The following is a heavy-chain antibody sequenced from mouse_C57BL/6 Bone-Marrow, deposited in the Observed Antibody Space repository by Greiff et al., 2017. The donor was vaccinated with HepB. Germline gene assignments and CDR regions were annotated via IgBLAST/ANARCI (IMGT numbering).Heavy chain of an antibody. Sequence: QVQLQQPGAELVRPGPSVKLSCKASGYTFTSYWMHWVKQRPGQGLEWIGEIDPSDSYTNYNQKFKGKSTLTVDKSSSTAYMQLSSLTSEDSAVYYCARNYGYDAWFAYWGQGTLVTVSA. D-gene: IGHD2-2*01. CDR3: ARNYGYDAWFAY. CDR1: GYTFTSYW. CDR2: IDPSDSYT. V-gene: IGHV1-69*01. J-gene: IGHJ3*01.